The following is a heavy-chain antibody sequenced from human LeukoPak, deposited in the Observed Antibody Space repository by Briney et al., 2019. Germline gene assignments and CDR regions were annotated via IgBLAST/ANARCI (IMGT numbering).Heavy chain of an antibody. Sequence: SETLSLTCTVSGGSISSSSYYWGWIRQPPGKGLEWIGSIYYSGSTYYNPSLKSRVTISVDTSKNQFSLKLSSVTAADTAVYYCASRELLNDYWGQGTLVTVSS. CDR1: GGSISSSSYY. D-gene: IGHD1-26*01. J-gene: IGHJ4*02. V-gene: IGHV4-39*07. CDR3: ASRELLNDY. CDR2: IYYSGST.